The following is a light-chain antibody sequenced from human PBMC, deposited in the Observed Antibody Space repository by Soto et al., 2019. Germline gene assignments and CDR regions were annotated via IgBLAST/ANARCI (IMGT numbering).Light chain of an antibody. Sequence: IHMTHSPSSVSASVGDRVTIACRASHTISNYLHWYQQKPGKAPKLLIYAASSLQSGVPSRFSGSGSGTDFSLTISGLEPEDSATYYCQQNYNNPRTFGQGTKV. J-gene: IGKJ2*01. CDR3: QQNYNNPRT. CDR1: HTISNY. V-gene: IGKV1-39*01. CDR2: AAS.